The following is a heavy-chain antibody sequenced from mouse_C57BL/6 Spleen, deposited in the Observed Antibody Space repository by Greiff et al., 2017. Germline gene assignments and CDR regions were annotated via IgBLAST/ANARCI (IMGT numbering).Heavy chain of an antibody. CDR2: ILPGSGST. D-gene: IGHD1-1*01. V-gene: IGHV1-9*01. Sequence: QVQLQQSGAELMKPGASVKLSCKATGYTFTGYWIEWVKQRPGHGLEWIGEILPGSGSTNYNEKFKGKATFTADTSSNTAYMQLRSLTTEDSAIYYCAIYYGSSYEHYAMDYWGQGTSVTVSS. J-gene: IGHJ4*01. CDR1: GYTFTGYW. CDR3: AIYYGSSYEHYAMDY.